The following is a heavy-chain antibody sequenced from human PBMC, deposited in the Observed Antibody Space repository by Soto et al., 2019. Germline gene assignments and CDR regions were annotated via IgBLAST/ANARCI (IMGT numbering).Heavy chain of an antibody. CDR3: ARGGTADAFDI. D-gene: IGHD1-1*01. J-gene: IGHJ3*02. CDR2: ITSDGKSK. Sequence: GGSLRLSCAASGFNFTNHWMHWVRQAPGKGLVWVSRITSDGKSKAYAESVKGRFAISRDNAKNTVYLQMNSLRAEDTAVYYCARGGTADAFDIWGQGTMVTVSS. V-gene: IGHV3-74*01. CDR1: GFNFTNHW.